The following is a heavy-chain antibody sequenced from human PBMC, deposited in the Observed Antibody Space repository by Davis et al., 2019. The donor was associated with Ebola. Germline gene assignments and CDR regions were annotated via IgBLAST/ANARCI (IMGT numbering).Heavy chain of an antibody. CDR2: INDGNGNT. CDR1: GYTFTSYA. CDR3: ARMITMVKGVMVPDAVDI. D-gene: IGHD3-10*01. Sequence: ASVKVSCKASGYTFTSYAMHWVRQAPGQRLEWMGWINDGNGNTKYSQKFQGRVTINMDTSASTADMELRSLRSEDTAVYYCARMITMVKGVMVPDAVDIWGQGTMVTVSS. V-gene: IGHV1-3*01. J-gene: IGHJ3*02.